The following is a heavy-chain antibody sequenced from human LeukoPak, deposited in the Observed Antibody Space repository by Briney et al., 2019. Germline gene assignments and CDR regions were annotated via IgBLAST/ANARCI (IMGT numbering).Heavy chain of an antibody. J-gene: IGHJ4*02. CDR3: ARVVRGVIITPGDY. Sequence: ASVTVSFKASGYTFTSYGISWVRQAPGQGLEWMGLISAYNGNTNYAQKLQGRVTMTTDTSTSTAYMELRSLRSDDTAVYYCARVVRGVIITPGDYWGQGTLVTVSS. CDR2: ISAYNGNT. D-gene: IGHD3-10*01. CDR1: GYTFTSYG. V-gene: IGHV1-18*01.